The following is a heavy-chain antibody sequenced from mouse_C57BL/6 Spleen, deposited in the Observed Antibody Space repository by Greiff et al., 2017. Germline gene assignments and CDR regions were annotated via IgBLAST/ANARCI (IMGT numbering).Heavy chain of an antibody. J-gene: IGHJ1*03. CDR3: ARNDGYRYFDV. Sequence: VQLVESGPELVKPGASVKISCKASGYAFSSSWMNWVKQRPGKGLEWIGRIYPGDGDTNYNGKFKGKATLTADKSSSTAYMQLSSLTSEDSAVYFCARNDGYRYFDVWGTGTTVTVSS. V-gene: IGHV1-82*01. CDR1: GYAFSSSW. CDR2: IYPGDGDT. D-gene: IGHD2-3*01.